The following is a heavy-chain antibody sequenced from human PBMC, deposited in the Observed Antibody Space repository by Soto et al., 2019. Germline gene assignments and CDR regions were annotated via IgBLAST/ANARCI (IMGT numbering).Heavy chain of an antibody. J-gene: IGHJ5*01. CDR3: ARDLCFYYRSAPNWIDF. CDR1: GGSISSGGYS. Sequence: SETLSLTCAVSGGSISSGGYSWSWIRQPPGKGLEWIGYIYHSGGTYYNPSLKSRVTISVDRSKNQFSLKLSSVTAADTAVYYCARDLCFYYRSAPNWIDFPGPGILVTVFS. CDR2: IYHSGGT. V-gene: IGHV4-30-2*01. D-gene: IGHD3-10*01.